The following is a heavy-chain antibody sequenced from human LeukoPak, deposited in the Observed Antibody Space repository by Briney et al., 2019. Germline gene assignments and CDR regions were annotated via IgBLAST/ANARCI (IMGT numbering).Heavy chain of an antibody. V-gene: IGHV4-4*07. J-gene: IGHJ3*02. CDR3: ARGRYCSADICSGGDAFDI. CDR1: GGSINNYY. CDR2: IYTRGST. D-gene: IGHD2-15*01. Sequence: PLETLSLTGTVSGGSINNYYWSWIRQPAGKGLEWIGRIYTRGSTNYNPSLKSRVTMSVDTSKNQFSLKLSSVTAADTAVYYCARGRYCSADICSGGDAFDIWGQGTMVSVSS.